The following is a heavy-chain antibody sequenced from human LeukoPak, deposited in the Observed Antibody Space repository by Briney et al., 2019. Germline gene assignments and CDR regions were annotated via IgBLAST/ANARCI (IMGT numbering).Heavy chain of an antibody. Sequence: SGTLSLTCAVSGGSIRSSNWWSWVRQPPGKGLEWIGEIYHSGETTNYNPPLKSRVTISVDKSKSQFSLQLSSVTAADTAMYYCARAAVTTSRYFQHWGQGTLVTVSS. D-gene: IGHD4-17*01. V-gene: IGHV4-4*02. CDR3: ARAAVTTSRYFQH. J-gene: IGHJ1*01. CDR1: GGSIRSSNW. CDR2: IYHSGETT.